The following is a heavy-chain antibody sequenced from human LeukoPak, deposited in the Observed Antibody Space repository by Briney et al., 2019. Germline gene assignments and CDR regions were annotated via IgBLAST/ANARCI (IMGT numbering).Heavy chain of an antibody. J-gene: IGHJ4*02. D-gene: IGHD3-3*01. CDR2: IWYDGSNK. CDR3: ARDRDFSFDY. V-gene: IGHV3-33*01. CDR1: GFIFSKNG. Sequence: GGSLRLSCAASGFIFSKNGIHWVRQAPGKGLEWVAVIWYDGSNKYYADSVKGRFTISRDNSKNTLYLQMNSLRAEDTAVYYCARDRDFSFDYWGQGTLVTVSS.